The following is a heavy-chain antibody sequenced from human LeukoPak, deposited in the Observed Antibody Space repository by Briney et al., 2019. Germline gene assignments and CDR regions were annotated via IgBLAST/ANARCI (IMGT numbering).Heavy chain of an antibody. V-gene: IGHV1-2*02. Sequence: ASVKVSCKTSTGYYMHWVRQAPGQGLEYMGWIHPNSGASKSVPKFQGRVTMTRDTSINTDYVELSSLTSDDTAMYYCAREGRACSSGWFGAFDIWGQGTMVIVSS. D-gene: IGHD6-13*01. CDR2: IHPNSGAS. CDR1: TGYY. J-gene: IGHJ3*02. CDR3: AREGRACSSGWFGAFDI.